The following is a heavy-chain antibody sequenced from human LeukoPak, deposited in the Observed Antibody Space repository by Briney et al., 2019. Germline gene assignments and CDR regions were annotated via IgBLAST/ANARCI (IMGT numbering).Heavy chain of an antibody. V-gene: IGHV4-59*08. CDR1: GGSISSYY. CDR3: ARSEQQLVPSYFDS. J-gene: IGHJ4*02. D-gene: IGHD6-13*01. CDR2: IYYSGST. Sequence: SETLSLTCTVSGGSISSYYWSWIRQPPGKGLEWIGFIYYSGSTNYNPSLKSRVTISVDTSKNQFSLKLSPVTAADTAVYYCARSEQQLVPSYFDSWGQGTLITVSS.